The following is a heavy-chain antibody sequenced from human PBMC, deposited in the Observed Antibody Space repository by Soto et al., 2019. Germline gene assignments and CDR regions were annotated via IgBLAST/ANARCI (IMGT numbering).Heavy chain of an antibody. Sequence: QVQLQESGPGLVKPSQTLSLTCTVSGGSISSGDYYWTWIRQPPGKGLEWIGYIYYSGTTFYNPSLKSRITISLDTSKNPFSPKLSSVTVADTAVYYCAREPMTTHAMDVWGQGTTVPVSS. D-gene: IGHD4-17*01. CDR1: GGSISSGDYY. CDR2: IYYSGTT. CDR3: AREPMTTHAMDV. V-gene: IGHV4-30-4*01. J-gene: IGHJ6*02.